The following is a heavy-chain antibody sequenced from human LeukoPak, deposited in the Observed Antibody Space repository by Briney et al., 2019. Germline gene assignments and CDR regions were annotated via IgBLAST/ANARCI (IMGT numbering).Heavy chain of an antibody. J-gene: IGHJ6*03. CDR1: GFTFDDYT. CDR3: AKDGNPNNYGRIYYYYYMDV. CDR2: ISWDGVRT. D-gene: IGHD5-18*01. Sequence: GGSLRLSCAASGFTFDDYTLHWVRQAPGKGLEWVCLISWDGVRTYYADSVKGRFTISRDNSKNSPYLQINSLRTEDTALYYCAKDGNPNNYGRIYYYYYMDVWGKGTTVTVSS. V-gene: IGHV3-43*01.